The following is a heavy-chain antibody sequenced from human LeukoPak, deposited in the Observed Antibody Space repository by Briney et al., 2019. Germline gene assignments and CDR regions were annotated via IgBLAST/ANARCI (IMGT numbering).Heavy chain of an antibody. CDR3: AMGIAAAGTAY. CDR1: GGSISSYY. Sequence: PSETLSLTCTVSGGSISSYYYSWIRQPPGKGLEWIGYVYYSGGTNYNPSLKNRVTISIDTSKNQFSLNLSSVTAADTAVYYCAMGIAAAGTAYWGQGTLVTVSS. D-gene: IGHD6-13*01. CDR2: VYYSGGT. J-gene: IGHJ4*02. V-gene: IGHV4-59*01.